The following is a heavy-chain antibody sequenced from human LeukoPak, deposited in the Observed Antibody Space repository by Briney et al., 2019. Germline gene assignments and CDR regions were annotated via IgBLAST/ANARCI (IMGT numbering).Heavy chain of an antibody. V-gene: IGHV1-3*04. CDR1: GYTFTNYG. CDR2: INTGNGNT. J-gene: IGHJ1*01. Sequence: ASVKVSCKTSGYTFTNYGMHWVRQAPRQSLEWTGWINTGNGNTKSSQKFQDRVTLTRDTSASTAYMELNSLSSEDTAVYYCARVPLHDASGRYYPHWGQGTLVTVSS. CDR3: ARVPLHDASGRYYPH. D-gene: IGHD3-22*01.